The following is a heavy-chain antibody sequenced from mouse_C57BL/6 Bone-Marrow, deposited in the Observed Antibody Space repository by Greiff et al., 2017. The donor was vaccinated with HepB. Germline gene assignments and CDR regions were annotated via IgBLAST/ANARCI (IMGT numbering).Heavy chain of an antibody. CDR1: GFTFSDYY. D-gene: IGHD1-1*01. V-gene: IGHV5-12*01. J-gene: IGHJ1*03. Sequence: EVKVVESGGGLVQPGGSLKLSCAASGFTFSDYYMYWVRQTPEKRLEWVAYISNGGGSTYYPDTVKGRFTISRDNAKNTLYLQMSRLKSEDTAMYYCARPSYYYGSWYFDVWGTGTTVTVSS. CDR3: ARPSYYYGSWYFDV. CDR2: ISNGGGST.